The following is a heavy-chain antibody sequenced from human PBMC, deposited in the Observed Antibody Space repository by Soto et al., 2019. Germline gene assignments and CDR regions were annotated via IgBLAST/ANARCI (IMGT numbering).Heavy chain of an antibody. D-gene: IGHD2-21*02. CDR2: INAGNGNT. V-gene: IGHV1-3*01. CDR1: GYTFTSYA. J-gene: IGHJ4*02. CDR3: ARSIVVVTALDY. Sequence: ASVKVSCRPSGYTFTSYAMHWVRQAPGQRLEWMGWINAGNGNTKYSQKFQGRVTITRDTSASTAYMELSSLRSEDTAVYYCARSIVVVTALDYWGQGTLVTVS.